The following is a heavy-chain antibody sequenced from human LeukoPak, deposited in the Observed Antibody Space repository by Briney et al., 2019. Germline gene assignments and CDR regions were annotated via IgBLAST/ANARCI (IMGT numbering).Heavy chain of an antibody. CDR3: ARDALVRGFYYFDY. CDR1: GYSISSGDY. Sequence: PSETLSLTCAVSGYSISSGDYWGWIRQPPGKGLEGIGSIYHSGSTYYNPSLKRRVTISVDTSKNQFSLKLSSVTAADTAVYYCARDALVRGFYYFDYWGKGTLVTVSS. D-gene: IGHD3-10*01. CDR2: IYHSGST. V-gene: IGHV4-38-2*02. J-gene: IGHJ4*02.